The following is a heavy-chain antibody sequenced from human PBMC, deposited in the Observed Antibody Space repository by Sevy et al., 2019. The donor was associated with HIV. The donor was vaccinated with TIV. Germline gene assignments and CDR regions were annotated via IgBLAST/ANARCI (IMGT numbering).Heavy chain of an antibody. CDR1: GFNLENFW. D-gene: IGHD6-19*01. J-gene: IGHJ4*02. CDR2: IRQDGSEI. CDR3: VRAIQSDGSF. Sequence: GGSLRLSCVASGFNLENFWMNWVRQAPGKGLEWVAKIRQDGSEIDYVASVKGRFTISRDNARNLVYLQMNSLRVEDTALYYCVRAIQSDGSFWGQGALVTVSS. V-gene: IGHV3-7*01.